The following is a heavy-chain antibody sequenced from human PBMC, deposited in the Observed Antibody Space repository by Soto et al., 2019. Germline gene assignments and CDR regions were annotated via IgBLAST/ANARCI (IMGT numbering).Heavy chain of an antibody. CDR2: IKPSGGST. Sequence: QVQLVQSGAEVKKPGASVKVSCKASGYTFTSYYMHWVRQAPGQGLEWIGIIKPSGGSTSYAQKIQRRATSARDTATTGVYLELRRQRSEDSAAEYCARDYGGYVSVLDFWGQGTLV. J-gene: IGHJ4*02. V-gene: IGHV1-46*03. CDR1: GYTFTSYY. D-gene: IGHD4-17*01. CDR3: ARDYGGYVSVLDF.